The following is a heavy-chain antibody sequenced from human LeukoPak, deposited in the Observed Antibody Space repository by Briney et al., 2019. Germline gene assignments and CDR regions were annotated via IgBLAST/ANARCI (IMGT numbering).Heavy chain of an antibody. J-gene: IGHJ5*02. CDR2: ISYDGNSK. V-gene: IGHV3-30*18. Sequence: PGTSLRLSCAASGFTFSLSAMQCVPQAPGKGLEWAALISYDGNSKYYADSVKGRFTVSRDNSKNTLYLQMNSLTAEDTAVYYCAKDSCCSSIRCSNNWFCRWGPGTLVTVSS. CDR1: GFTFSLSA. D-gene: IGHD2-2*01. CDR3: AKDSCCSSIRCSNNWFCR.